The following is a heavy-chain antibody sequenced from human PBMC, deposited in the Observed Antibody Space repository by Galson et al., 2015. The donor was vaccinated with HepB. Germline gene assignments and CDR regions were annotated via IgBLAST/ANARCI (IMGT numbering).Heavy chain of an antibody. Sequence: SRRLSCAASGFTFSSLGMHWIRLDPVKGLEWVAVISYDGSNKYYADSVKGRFTISRDNSKNTLYLQMNCLRAEDTAVYYCAKEGAPGAPKVGGDLDYWGQGTLVTVSS. CDR1: GFTFSSLG. D-gene: IGHD1-26*01. J-gene: IGHJ4*02. CDR2: ISYDGSNK. CDR3: AKEGAPGAPKVGGDLDY. V-gene: IGHV3-30*18.